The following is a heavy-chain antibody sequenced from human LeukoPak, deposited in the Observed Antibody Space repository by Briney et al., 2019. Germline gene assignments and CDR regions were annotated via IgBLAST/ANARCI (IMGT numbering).Heavy chain of an antibody. CDR2: ISSNGGST. CDR3: ARGGGNDAFDI. CDR1: GFTFSSYA. J-gene: IGHJ3*02. Sequence: PGGSLRLSCAASGFTFSSYAMHWVRQAPGKGLEYVSAISSNGGSTYYANSVKGRFTISRDNSKNTLYLQMGGLRAEDMAVYYCARGGGNDAFDIWGQGTMVTVSS. V-gene: IGHV3-64*01.